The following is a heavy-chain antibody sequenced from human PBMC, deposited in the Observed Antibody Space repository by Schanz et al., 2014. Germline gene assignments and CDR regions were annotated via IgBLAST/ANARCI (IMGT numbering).Heavy chain of an antibody. CDR3: VRDRGFCANDICWLRYYMDV. CDR2: ISYDGSSK. CDR1: GFTFSSYA. D-gene: IGHD2-8*01. Sequence: QGQLVESGGGVVQPGRSLRLSCAASGFTFSSYAMHWVRQAPGKGLEWVAVISYDGSSKNHADSVQGRFTISRDNAKNSLFLQMNSLRADDTAVYYCVRDRGFCANDICWLRYYMDVWGNGTTVTVSS. V-gene: IGHV3-30*04. J-gene: IGHJ6*03.